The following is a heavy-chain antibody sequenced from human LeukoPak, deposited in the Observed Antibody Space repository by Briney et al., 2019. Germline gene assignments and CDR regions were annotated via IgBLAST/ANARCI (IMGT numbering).Heavy chain of an antibody. Sequence: KSSETLSLTCAVYGGSFSGYYWSWIRQPPGKGLEWIGEINHSGSTNYNPSLKSRVTISVDTSKNQFSLKLSSVTAADTAVYYCARPISATSMHNYYFDYWGQGTLVTVSS. CDR1: GGSFSGYY. CDR3: ARPISATSMHNYYFDY. D-gene: IGHD1-1*01. J-gene: IGHJ4*02. CDR2: INHSGST. V-gene: IGHV4-34*01.